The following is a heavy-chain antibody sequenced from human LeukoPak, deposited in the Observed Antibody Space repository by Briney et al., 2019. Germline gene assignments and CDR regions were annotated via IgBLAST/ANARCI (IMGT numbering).Heavy chain of an antibody. V-gene: IGHV1-2*06. D-gene: IGHD6-6*01. CDR2: INPNSGGT. Sequence: ASVKVSCKASGFTFTGHYMHWVRQAPGQGFEWMGRINPNSGGTNYAQKFQGRVTMTRDTSISTAYMELSRLRSDDTAVYYCARVPSSSAPFDYWGQGTLVTVSS. CDR1: GFTFTGHY. CDR3: ARVPSSSAPFDY. J-gene: IGHJ4*02.